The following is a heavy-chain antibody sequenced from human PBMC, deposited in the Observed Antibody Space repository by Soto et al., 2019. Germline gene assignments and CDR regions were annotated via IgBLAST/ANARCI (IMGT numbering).Heavy chain of an antibody. J-gene: IGHJ5*02. CDR2: IYYSGST. V-gene: IGHV4-39*01. D-gene: IGHD6-13*01. CDR3: ARAPGIWAYSSSWYDENWFDP. CDR1: GGSISSSSYY. Sequence: PSETLSLTCTVSGGSISSSSYYWGWIRQPPGKGLEWIGSIYYSGSTYYNPSLKSRVTISVDTSKNQFSLKLSSVTAADTAVYYCARAPGIWAYSSSWYDENWFDPWGQGTLVTVSS.